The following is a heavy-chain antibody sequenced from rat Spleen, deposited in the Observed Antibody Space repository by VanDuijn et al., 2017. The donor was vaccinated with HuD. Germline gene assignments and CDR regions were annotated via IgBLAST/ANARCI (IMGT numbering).Heavy chain of an antibody. CDR3: ARFEDYYSGDVQNYFDY. V-gene: IGHV5-25*01. Sequence: EVHLVESGGGLVQPGGSLKLSCAASGFTFSKYDMAWVRQAPTKGLEWVASIVPSGGSTYYRDSVKGRFTVSRDNAKSTLYLQIDSLRSEDTATYYCARFEDYYSGDVQNYFDYWGQGVMVTVSS. CDR1: GFTFSKYD. J-gene: IGHJ2*01. D-gene: IGHD1-1*01. CDR2: IVPSGGST.